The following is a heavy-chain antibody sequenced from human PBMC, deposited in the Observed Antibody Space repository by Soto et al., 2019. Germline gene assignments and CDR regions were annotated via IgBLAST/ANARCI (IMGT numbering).Heavy chain of an antibody. J-gene: IGHJ6*02. CDR1: GYTFSSYG. CDR3: ARGGDYDSRGSRNYHYYGMNV. Sequence: QVQLVQSGGEVKKPGASVKVSCKASGYTFSSYGITWVRQAPGHGLELLGWISAYDGNTKYAQILQGRVAMTTDTSTKTAYMEVRSLRSDDTAMYYCARGGDYDSRGSRNYHYYGMNVWGQGTTVTVSS. CDR2: ISAYDGNT. V-gene: IGHV1-18*01. D-gene: IGHD3-9*01.